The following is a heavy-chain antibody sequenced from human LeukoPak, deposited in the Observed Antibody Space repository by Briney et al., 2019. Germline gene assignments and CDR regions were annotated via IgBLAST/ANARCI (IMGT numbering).Heavy chain of an antibody. Sequence: PGRSLRLSCAASGFSFSNYDMHWVRQAPGKGLEWVAVIWYDGSNKYYADSVRGRFTISRDNSKNTLYLQMNSLRVEDTAVYYCARGDPTVTTKQNFDYWGQRTLVTVST. D-gene: IGHD4-17*01. CDR2: IWYDGSNK. CDR3: ARGDPTVTTKQNFDY. V-gene: IGHV3-33*01. CDR1: GFSFSNYD. J-gene: IGHJ4*02.